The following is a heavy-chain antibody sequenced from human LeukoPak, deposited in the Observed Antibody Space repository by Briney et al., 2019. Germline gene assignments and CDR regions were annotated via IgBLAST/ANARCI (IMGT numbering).Heavy chain of an antibody. Sequence: PGWTLRLSCVASGFTFRSHGMNWVRQAPGKGLEGASSISSSSSYIYYADSVKGRFTISRDNAKNSLYLQMNSLRAEDTAVYYCAREAAAVDFDYWGQGTLVTVSS. CDR3: AREAAAVDFDY. J-gene: IGHJ4*02. D-gene: IGHD6-13*01. V-gene: IGHV3-21*04. CDR2: ISSSSSYI. CDR1: GFTFRSHG.